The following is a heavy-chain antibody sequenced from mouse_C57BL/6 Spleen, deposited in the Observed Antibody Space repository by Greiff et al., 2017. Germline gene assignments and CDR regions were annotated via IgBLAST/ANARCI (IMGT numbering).Heavy chain of an antibody. J-gene: IGHJ3*01. CDR2: IHPNSGST. Sequence: VQLQQPGAELVKPGASVKLSCKASGYTFTSYWMHWVKQRPGQGLEWIGMIHPNSGSTNYNEQFKSKATLTVYKSSSTAYMQLSSLTSEDSAVYDCARRNYSNYGGFAYWGQGTLVTVSA. V-gene: IGHV1-64*01. CDR1: GYTFTSYW. CDR3: ARRNYSNYGGFAY. D-gene: IGHD2-5*01.